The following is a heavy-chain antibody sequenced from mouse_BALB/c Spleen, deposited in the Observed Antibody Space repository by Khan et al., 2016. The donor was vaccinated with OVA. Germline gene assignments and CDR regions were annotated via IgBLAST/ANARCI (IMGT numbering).Heavy chain of an antibody. Sequence: QVQLKESGPGLVAPSQSLSITCTISGFSLTNYGVHWVRQPPGKGLAWLVVIWSDGSTTYNSALKSRLSISKDNSKSQVFLKMNRLQTDDTAVYYCARQPYYHYYIMDYWGQGTSVTVSS. CDR3: ARQPYYHYYIMDY. V-gene: IGHV2-6-1*01. J-gene: IGHJ4*01. CDR2: IWSDGST. D-gene: IGHD2-10*01. CDR1: GFSLTNYG.